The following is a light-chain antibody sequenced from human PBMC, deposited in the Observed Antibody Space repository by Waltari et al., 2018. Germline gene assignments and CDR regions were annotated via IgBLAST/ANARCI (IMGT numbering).Light chain of an antibody. CDR1: QNITNF. Sequence: IQIPQSPSSLSASVGDTVTITCRASQNITNFLNWYQQKPGKAPKLLIYVASTLQSGVSSRFSGSGFGTDFTLTISSLQPEDFATYFCQQTYTALWTFGQGTKVDI. CDR3: QQTYTALWT. CDR2: VAS. V-gene: IGKV1-39*01. J-gene: IGKJ1*01.